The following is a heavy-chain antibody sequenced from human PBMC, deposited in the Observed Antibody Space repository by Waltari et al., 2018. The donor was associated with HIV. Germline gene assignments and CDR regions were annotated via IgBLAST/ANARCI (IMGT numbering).Heavy chain of an antibody. D-gene: IGHD3-10*01. J-gene: IGHJ3*01. V-gene: IGHV4-59*11. CDR2: ISNSGIT. CDR3: AREPFYGSGSYYNDAFDV. Sequence: QLQESGPGLVQPSATLSLTCTVSRGSITRPSCAWLRQSPGKGREWIGHISNSGITKYNPSLKSRITISVDTSESQFSLKLTSVTAADTAIYYCAREPFYGSGSYYNDAFDVWGQGTQVTVS. CDR1: RGSITRPS.